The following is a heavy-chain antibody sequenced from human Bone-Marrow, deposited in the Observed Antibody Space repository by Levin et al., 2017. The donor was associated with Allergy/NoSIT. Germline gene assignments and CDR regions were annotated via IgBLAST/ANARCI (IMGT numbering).Heavy chain of an antibody. D-gene: IGHD5-12*01. CDR2: VYHSGNI. V-gene: IGHV4-4*02. CDR1: GVRISSSNW. CDR3: ARMTRGYTGYEVFHS. Sequence: PSETLSLTCDVSGVRISSSNWWSWVRQTPGKGLEWIGEVYHSGNINYNPSLKTRVSISIAESKNQFSLKLTSVSAADTAMYYCARMTRGYTGYEVFHSWGQGMLVTVSS. J-gene: IGHJ4*02.